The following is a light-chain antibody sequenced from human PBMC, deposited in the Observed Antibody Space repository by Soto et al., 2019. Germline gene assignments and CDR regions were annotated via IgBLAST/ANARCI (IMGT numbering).Light chain of an antibody. J-gene: IGKJ1*01. CDR3: QQSYSTPRT. Sequence: EIQMTQSPSSLSASVGDRVTITCRASQSISNYLNWYQHKPGKAPKLLIYLASSLSSGVPSRFSGSGSGTDFTLTISSLQPEDFATYYCQQSYSTPRTSGQGTKVDIK. V-gene: IGKV1-39*01. CDR2: LAS. CDR1: QSISNY.